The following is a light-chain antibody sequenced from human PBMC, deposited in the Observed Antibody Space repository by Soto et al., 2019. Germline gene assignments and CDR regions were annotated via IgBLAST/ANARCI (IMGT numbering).Light chain of an antibody. Sequence: EIVLTQSSATLSLSPGERATLSCRSSQSVTSNALAWYQQKPGQAPRLLIYGVSIRATGIPDRFSGSGSGTDFTLTISSLEPEDFAVYYCQQRSKWPLTFGGGTKVEIK. J-gene: IGKJ4*01. CDR3: QQRSKWPLT. CDR1: QSVTSN. V-gene: IGKV3-11*01. CDR2: GVS.